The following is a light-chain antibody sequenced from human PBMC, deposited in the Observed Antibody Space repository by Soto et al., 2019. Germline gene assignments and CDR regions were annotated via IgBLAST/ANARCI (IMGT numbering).Light chain of an antibody. CDR2: CAS. CDR3: QQYENGPRT. CDR1: QSVXSN. J-gene: IGKJ1*01. V-gene: IGKV3-15*01. Sequence: IVLTQCPATLSVSPGERATLSCRASQSVXSNLAWYEKKPGQAPRLLXDCASTRATGIPARLSGSGSGTEFTLTISSLHSEYFAVYYCQQYENGPRTFGQGTKVDIK.